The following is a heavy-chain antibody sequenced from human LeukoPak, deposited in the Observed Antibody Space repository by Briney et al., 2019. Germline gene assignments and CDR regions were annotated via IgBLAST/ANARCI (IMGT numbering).Heavy chain of an antibody. J-gene: IGHJ4*02. CDR2: IRASGDHI. D-gene: IGHD5-24*01. V-gene: IGHV3-11*04. Sequence: AGGSLRLSCAASGFTFSGYWMHWVRQAPGKGLEWISYIRASGDHIFYADSVKGRFTISRDIAMNSLFLQMDSLRAEDTGVYYCARSPGGEILESWGQGTLVTVSS. CDR1: GFTFSGYW. CDR3: ARSPGGEILES.